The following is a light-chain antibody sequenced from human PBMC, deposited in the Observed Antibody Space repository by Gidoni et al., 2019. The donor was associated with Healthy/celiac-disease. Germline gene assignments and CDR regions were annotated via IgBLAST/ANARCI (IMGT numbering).Light chain of an antibody. CDR3: PAWDSSTAK. Sequence: SYELTQPPSVSVSPGQTASITCSGDKLGDKYACWYQQKPGQSPVLVLYQDSKRPSGIPERFSGSPSGNTATLTIRGTQAMDEADYYCPAWDSSTAKFGGGTKLTVL. CDR1: KLGDKY. V-gene: IGLV3-1*01. J-gene: IGLJ2*01. CDR2: QDS.